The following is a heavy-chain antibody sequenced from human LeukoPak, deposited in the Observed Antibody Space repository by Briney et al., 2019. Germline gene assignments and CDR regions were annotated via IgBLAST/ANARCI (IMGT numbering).Heavy chain of an antibody. Sequence: ASVKVSCKASGYTFTSYDINWARQATGQGLEWMGWMNPNSGNTGYAQKFQGRVTMTRNTSISTAYMELSSLRSEDTAVYYCARGRRLRGWYPNNWFDPWGQGTLVTVSS. CDR3: ARGRRLRGWYPNNWFDP. J-gene: IGHJ5*02. CDR2: MNPNSGNT. D-gene: IGHD6-19*01. V-gene: IGHV1-8*01. CDR1: GYTFTSYD.